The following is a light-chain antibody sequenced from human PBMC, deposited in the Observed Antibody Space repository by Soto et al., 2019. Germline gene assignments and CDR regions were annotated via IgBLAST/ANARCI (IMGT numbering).Light chain of an antibody. V-gene: IGKV1-39*01. J-gene: IGKJ3*01. CDR2: AAS. CDR1: QSISKY. CDR3: QQSYSTPFP. Sequence: DIQMTQSPSSLSASLGDSVTITCRASQSISKYLNWYQQKPGKAPKLLVYAASSLQSGVPSRFSGSGTGKDFTLTISSLQPEDFATYYCQQSYSTPFPFGPGTKVDIK.